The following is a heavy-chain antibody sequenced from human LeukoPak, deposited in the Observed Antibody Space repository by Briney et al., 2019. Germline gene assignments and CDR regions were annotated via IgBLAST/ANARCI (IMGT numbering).Heavy chain of an antibody. J-gene: IGHJ5*02. V-gene: IGHV3-74*01. D-gene: IGHD3-22*01. CDR2: INPDGSTT. Sequence: PGGSLRLSCAASGFTFSNFALGWVRQALGKGLEWVSRINPDGSTTTYADSVKGRFTISRDNAKNTVYLQMNSLRAEDTALYHCVRVLSGSWDWFDPWGQGTLVTVSS. CDR3: VRVLSGSWDWFDP. CDR1: GFTFSNFA.